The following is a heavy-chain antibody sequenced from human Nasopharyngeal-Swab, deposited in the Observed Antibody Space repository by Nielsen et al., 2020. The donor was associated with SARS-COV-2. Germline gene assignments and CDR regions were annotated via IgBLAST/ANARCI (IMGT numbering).Heavy chain of an antibody. D-gene: IGHD2-2*01. V-gene: IGHV4-38-2*01. CDR3: ARHGSVVVPVDAFDI. J-gene: IGHJ3*02. CDR1: GYSISSGYY. CDR2: IYHSGST. Sequence: GSLRLSCAVSGYSISSGYYWGWIRQPPGKGLEWIGSIYHSGSTYYNPSLKSRVTISVDTSKNQFSLKLSSVTAADTAVYYCARHGSVVVPVDAFDIWGQGTTVTVSS.